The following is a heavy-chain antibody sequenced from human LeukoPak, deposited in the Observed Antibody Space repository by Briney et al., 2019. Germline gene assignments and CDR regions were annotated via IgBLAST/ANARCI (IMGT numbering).Heavy chain of an antibody. V-gene: IGHV4-34*01. D-gene: IGHD2-2*01. J-gene: IGHJ4*02. CDR2: INHSGST. CDR3: ARGFVVVPAAIKY. CDR1: GGSFSGYY. Sequence: SETLSLTCAVYGGSFSGYYWSWIRQPPGKGLEWIGEINHSGSTNYNPSLKSRVTISVDTSNNQFSLKLSSVTAADTAVYYCARGFVVVPAAIKYWGQGTLVTVSS.